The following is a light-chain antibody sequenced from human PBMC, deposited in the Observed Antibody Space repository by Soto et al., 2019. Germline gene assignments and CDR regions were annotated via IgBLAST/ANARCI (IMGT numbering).Light chain of an antibody. V-gene: IGKV3-20*01. CDR3: QQYGALPLT. CDR2: SVS. J-gene: IGKJ3*01. Sequence: EVVLTQSPGTLSLSPGEGATLSCRASQSVRGSSLAWSQKKPGQAPGLLIYSVSSRATGIQDRFRRSGSGTDFTLTISRLEPEDFAVYYCQQYGALPLTFGPGIIVDIK. CDR1: QSVRGSS.